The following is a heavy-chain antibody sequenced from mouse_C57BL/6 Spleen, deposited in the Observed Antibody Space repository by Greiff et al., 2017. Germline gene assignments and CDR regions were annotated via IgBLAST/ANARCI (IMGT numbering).Heavy chain of an antibody. CDR3: ARSGGDYPSFDY. J-gene: IGHJ2*01. D-gene: IGHD2-4*01. V-gene: IGHV1-76*01. Sequence: QVQLQQSGAELVRPGASVKLSCKASGYTFTDYYINWVKQRPGQGLEWIARIYPGSGNTYYNEKFKGKATLTAEKSSSTAYMQLSSLTSEDSAVYFCARSGGDYPSFDYWGQGTTLTVSS. CDR1: GYTFTDYY. CDR2: IYPGSGNT.